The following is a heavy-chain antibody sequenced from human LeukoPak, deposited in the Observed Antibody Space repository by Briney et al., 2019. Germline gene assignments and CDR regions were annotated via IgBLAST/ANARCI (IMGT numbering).Heavy chain of an antibody. J-gene: IGHJ3*02. V-gene: IGHV3-7*01. CDR1: GFTSGRYW. CDR2: IKQDGGEK. Sequence: PGGSLRLSCAASGFTSGRYWMSWVRQAPGKGLEWVAKIKQDGGEKYYVDSVKGRFTISRDNAENSLYLQMNSLRVEDTAVYYCAREICSSSCPNDAFDMWGQGTMVTVSS. CDR3: AREICSSSCPNDAFDM. D-gene: IGHD2-2*01.